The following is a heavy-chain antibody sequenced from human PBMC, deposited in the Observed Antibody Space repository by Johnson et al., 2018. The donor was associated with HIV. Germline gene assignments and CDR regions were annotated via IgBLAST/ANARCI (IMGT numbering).Heavy chain of an antibody. CDR1: GFTFSSYA. V-gene: IGHV3-15*04. J-gene: IGHJ3*02. D-gene: IGHD3-22*01. CDR3: TTDVPGGPYYNAFDI. Sequence: VQLVESGGGVVQPGRSLRLSCAASGFTFSSYAVHWVRQAPGKGLEWVGRIESKTDGGTTDYAAPVKGRFTISRDDSKNTLYLQMNSLKTEDTALYYCTTDVPGGPYYNAFDIWGQGTMVTVSS. CDR2: IESKTDGGTT.